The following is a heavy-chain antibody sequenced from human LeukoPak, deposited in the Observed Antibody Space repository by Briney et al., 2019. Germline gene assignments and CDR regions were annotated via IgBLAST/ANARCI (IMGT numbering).Heavy chain of an antibody. J-gene: IGHJ5*02. CDR1: GGSFSGYY. D-gene: IGHD3-9*01. V-gene: IGHV4-59*01. Sequence: SETLSLTCAVYGGSFSGYYWSWIRQPPGKGLEWIGYIYYSGSTNYNPSLKSRVTISVDTSKNQFSLKLSSVTAADTAVYYCARGVHYDILTGPAWFDPWGQGTLVTVSS. CDR3: ARGVHYDILTGPAWFDP. CDR2: IYYSGST.